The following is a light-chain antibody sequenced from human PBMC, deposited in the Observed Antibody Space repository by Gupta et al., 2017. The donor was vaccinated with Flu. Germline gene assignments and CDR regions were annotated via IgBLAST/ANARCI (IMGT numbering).Light chain of an antibody. CDR2: KSD. CDR3: ATWDGSLDDVV. Sequence: QSVLTQPPSVSGPPGQRVTISCSGSSSNIGKESVYWYQQFPGTAPKVLIYKSDQRPSEVPDRFSGSKSGTTASLVISGLRPEDEADYYCATWDGSLDDVVFGGGTKLTVL. J-gene: IGLJ2*01. V-gene: IGLV1-47*01. CDR1: SSNIGKES.